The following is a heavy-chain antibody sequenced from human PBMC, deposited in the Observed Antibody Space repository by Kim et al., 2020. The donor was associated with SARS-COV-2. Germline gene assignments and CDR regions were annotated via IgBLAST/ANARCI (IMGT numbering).Heavy chain of an antibody. J-gene: IGHJ3*01. CDR3: ARMQINGCFSFFV. D-gene: IGHD3-3*01. CDR1: NSSIGIGYY. CDR2: ISHTGNT. Sequence: SETLSLTCTVSNSSIGIGYYWAWIRQPPGRGLEWIGSISHTGNTYSTPSLRGRISISVATSKRQFSLIVTSVTAADPAVYSCARMQINGCFSFFVRGQ. V-gene: IGHV4-38-2*02.